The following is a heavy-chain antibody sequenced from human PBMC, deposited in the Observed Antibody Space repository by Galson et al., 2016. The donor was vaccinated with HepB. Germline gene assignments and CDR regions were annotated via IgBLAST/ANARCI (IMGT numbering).Heavy chain of an antibody. V-gene: IGHV5-51*01. D-gene: IGHD1-26*01. CDR3: SRQVGATHDH. CDR1: GYSFAKYW. J-gene: IGHJ4*02. CDR2: IYPGDSDT. Sequence: QSGAEVKKPGESLKISCQGSGYSFAKYWIVWVRQMPGKGLEWMGIIYPGDSDTTYSPSFQGQVTISADKSISPAYLQWSSLKASDTAMYYCSRQVGATHDHWGQGTLVTVSS.